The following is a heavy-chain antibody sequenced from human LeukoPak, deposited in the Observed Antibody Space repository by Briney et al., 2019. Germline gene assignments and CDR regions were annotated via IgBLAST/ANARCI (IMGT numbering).Heavy chain of an antibody. V-gene: IGHV3-23*01. CDR3: AKGNGYSYGRYYFDY. CDR1: GFTFSSYA. Sequence: PGGSLRLSCEASGFTFSSYAMGWVRQAPGKGLEWVSAITASGGNTYYADSVKGRFTISRDNSKNTLYLQVNSLRAEDTAVYYCAKGNGYSYGRYYFDYWGQGTLVTVSS. D-gene: IGHD5-18*01. J-gene: IGHJ4*02. CDR2: ITASGGNT.